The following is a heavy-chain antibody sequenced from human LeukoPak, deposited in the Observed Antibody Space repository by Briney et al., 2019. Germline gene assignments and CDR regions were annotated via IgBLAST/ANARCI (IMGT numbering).Heavy chain of an antibody. J-gene: IGHJ4*02. D-gene: IGHD6-13*01. V-gene: IGHV3-53*01. CDR2: IYSGGST. CDR3: ARVGYSNNWYTSFDC. CDR1: GFTVSSNY. Sequence: GGSLRLSCAASGFTVSSNYMSWVRQAPGKGLEWVSVIYSGGSTYYADSVKGRFTISRDNSENTLYLQMNSLRAEDTAVYYCARVGYSNNWYTSFDCWGQGTLVTVSS.